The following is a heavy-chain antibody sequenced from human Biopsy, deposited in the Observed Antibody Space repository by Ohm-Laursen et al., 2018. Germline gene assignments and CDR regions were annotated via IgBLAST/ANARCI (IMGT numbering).Heavy chain of an antibody. J-gene: IGHJ4*02. CDR2: IYYSGST. CDR1: GGSITISSYY. CDR3: ARLDYSNYGFDY. Sequence: SDTLSLTCTVSGGSITISSYYWGWIRQPPGKGLEWIANIYYSGSTFYNPSLKSRVTISVDTSKKQFSLNLSSATAADTAVYYCARLDYSNYGFDYWGQGTLVTVSS. V-gene: IGHV4-39*01. D-gene: IGHD4-11*01.